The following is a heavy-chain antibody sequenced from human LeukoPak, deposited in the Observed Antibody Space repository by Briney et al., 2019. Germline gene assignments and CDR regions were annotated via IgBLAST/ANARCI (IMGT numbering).Heavy chain of an antibody. V-gene: IGHV3-30*02. J-gene: IGHJ1*01. CDR3: AKDLDTIFGVVTYENEYFQH. D-gene: IGHD3-3*01. Sequence: GGSLRLSCAASGFTSSSYGMHWVRQAPGKGLEWVAFIRYDGSNKYYADSVKGRFTISRDNSKNTLYLQMNSLRAEDTAVYYCAKDLDTIFGVVTYENEYFQHWGQGTLVTVSS. CDR2: IRYDGSNK. CDR1: GFTSSSYG.